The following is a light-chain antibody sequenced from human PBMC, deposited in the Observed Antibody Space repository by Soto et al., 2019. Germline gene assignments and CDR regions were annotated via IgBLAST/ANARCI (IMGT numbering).Light chain of an antibody. Sequence: EILLKQSAGTLSLSPGERATLSCRARQSVSSSYVAWYQQKPGQAPRLLIYEASISAIVIQDRFSGSGSGTTLTLTIIRPEPEDFALYHCQQYRSSPPTFGQGSKVEIK. J-gene: IGKJ1*01. CDR3: QQYRSSPPT. V-gene: IGKV3-20*01. CDR2: EAS. CDR1: QSVSSSY.